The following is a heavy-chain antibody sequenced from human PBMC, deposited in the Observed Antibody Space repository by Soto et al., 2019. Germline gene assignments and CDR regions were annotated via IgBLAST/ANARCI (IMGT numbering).Heavy chain of an antibody. CDR1: GASISSYY. D-gene: IGHD2-15*01. V-gene: IGHV4-59*08. CDR3: ARQGSPDCSGGSCYPETWFDP. J-gene: IGHJ5*02. Sequence: PSETLSLTCTVSGASISSYYWSWIRQPPGRGLEWIGYIYYSGSTNYNPSLKSRVTISVDTSKNQFSLKLSSVTAADTAVYYCARQGSPDCSGGSCYPETWFDPWGQGTLVTVS. CDR2: IYYSGST.